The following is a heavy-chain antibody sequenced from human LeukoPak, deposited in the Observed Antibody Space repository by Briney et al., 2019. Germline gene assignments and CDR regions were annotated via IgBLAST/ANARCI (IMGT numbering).Heavy chain of an antibody. CDR1: GGSFSVYY. V-gene: IGHV4-34*01. CDR2: IKHRGGT. J-gene: IGHJ4*02. D-gene: IGHD3-3*01. Sequence: PSFAQPLTCAVHGGSFSVYYWSWIRQPPGKGLEWVGEIKHRGGTNYNPSLKSRFTISVDTSKNKLSLQLSSVTAADTAVYYCARMRSYYDFWSSYYTTCYFDYWGQGTRVAVSS. CDR3: ARMRSYYDFWSSYYTTCYFDY.